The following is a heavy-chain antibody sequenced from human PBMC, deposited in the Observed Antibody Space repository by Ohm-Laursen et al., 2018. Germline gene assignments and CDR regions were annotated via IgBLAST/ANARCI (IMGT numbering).Heavy chain of an antibody. V-gene: IGHV3-48*01. CDR2: ISSSSSTI. Sequence: SLRLSCAASGFTFSSYSMNWVRQAPGKGLEWVSYISSSSSTIYYADSVKGRFTISRGNAKNSLYLQMNSLRAEDTAVYYCARDRSSSSWYPIYYYYGMDVWGQGTTVTVSS. J-gene: IGHJ6*02. CDR3: ARDRSSSSWYPIYYYYGMDV. CDR1: GFTFSSYS. D-gene: IGHD6-13*01.